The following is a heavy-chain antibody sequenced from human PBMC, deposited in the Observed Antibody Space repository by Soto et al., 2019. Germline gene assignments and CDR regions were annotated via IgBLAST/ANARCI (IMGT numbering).Heavy chain of an antibody. D-gene: IGHD6-13*01. CDR1: GGSFSGYY. CDR3: ASCSSTPYGMDV. J-gene: IGHJ6*02. V-gene: IGHV4-34*01. Sequence: NPSETLSLTCAVYGGSFSGYYWSWIRQPPGKGLEWIGEINHSGSTNYNPSLKSLVTISVDTSKNQFSLKLSSVTAADTAVYYCASCSSTPYGMDVWGQGTTVTVSS. CDR2: INHSGST.